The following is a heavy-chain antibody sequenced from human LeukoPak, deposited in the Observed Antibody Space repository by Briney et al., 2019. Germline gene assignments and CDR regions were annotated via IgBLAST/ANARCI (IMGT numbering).Heavy chain of an antibody. V-gene: IGHV1-46*01. J-gene: IGHJ4*02. CDR1: GYTFTSYY. CDR2: INPSGGST. D-gene: IGHD3-16*01. Sequence: ASVKVSCKASGYTFTSYYMHWVRQAPGQGLEWMGIINPSGGSTSYAQKFQGRVTMTRDTSISTAYMELSRLRSDDTAVYYCARLLGDFEYWGQGTLVTVSS. CDR3: ARLLGDFEY.